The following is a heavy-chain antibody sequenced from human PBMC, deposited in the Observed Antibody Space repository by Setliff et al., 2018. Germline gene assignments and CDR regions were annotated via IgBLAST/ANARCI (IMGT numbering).Heavy chain of an antibody. J-gene: IGHJ4*02. V-gene: IGHV1-18*01. CDR1: GFVFITYA. D-gene: IGHD2-2*01. CDR2: ISGYYNKT. CDR3: ARGPPDFVVVPAAAKFDY. Sequence: GASVKVSCKTSGFVFITYAITWVRQAPGQGLEWMGWISGYYNKTNYAQKFQDRVTMTTDTSTGTAYMELRSLRPDDTAVYYCARGPPDFVVVPAAAKFDYWGQGTLVTVSS.